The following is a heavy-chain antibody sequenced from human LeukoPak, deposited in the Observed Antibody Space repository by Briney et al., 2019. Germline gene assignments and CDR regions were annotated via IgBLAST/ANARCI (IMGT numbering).Heavy chain of an antibody. D-gene: IGHD2/OR15-2a*01. CDR3: VSFYETY. V-gene: IGHV3-74*01. J-gene: IGHJ4*02. CDR2: INSDGSWT. CDR1: GNYW. Sequence: GGSLRLSCAASGNYWMHWVGQAPGKGLVWVSHINSDGSWTSYADSVKGRFTISKDNAKNTVYLQMNSLRAEDTAVYYCVSFYETYWGRGTLVTVSS.